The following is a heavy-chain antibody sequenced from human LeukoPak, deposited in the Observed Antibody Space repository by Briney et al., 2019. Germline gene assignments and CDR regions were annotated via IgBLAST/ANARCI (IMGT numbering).Heavy chain of an antibody. J-gene: IGHJ4*02. CDR1: GFTFDDYA. Sequence: GGSLRLSCAASGFTFDDYAMHWVRQAPGKGLEWVSGISWNSGSIGYADSVKGRFTISRDNAKNSLFLQMNSLTAEDSAVYYCARKGGTRGPLNYWGQGTLVTVSS. CDR2: ISWNSGSI. V-gene: IGHV3-9*01. CDR3: ARKGGTRGPLNY. D-gene: IGHD2-8*01.